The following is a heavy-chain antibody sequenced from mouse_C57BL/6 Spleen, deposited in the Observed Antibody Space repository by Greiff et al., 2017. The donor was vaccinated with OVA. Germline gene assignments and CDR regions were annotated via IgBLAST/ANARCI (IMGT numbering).Heavy chain of an antibody. CDR1: GYAFTNYL. CDR2: INPGSGGT. CDR3: ARSHSNYEVY. V-gene: IGHV1-54*01. D-gene: IGHD2-5*01. J-gene: IGHJ4*01. Sequence: QVQLQQSGAELVRPGTSVKVSCKASGYAFTNYLIEWVKQRPGQGLEWIGVINPGSGGTNYNEKFKGKATLTADKSSSTAYMQRSSLTSEDSAVYFCARSHSNYEVYWGQGTSVTVSS.